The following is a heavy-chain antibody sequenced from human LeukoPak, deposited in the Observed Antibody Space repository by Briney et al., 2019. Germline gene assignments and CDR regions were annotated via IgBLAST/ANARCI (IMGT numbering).Heavy chain of an antibody. Sequence: SETLSLTCAVYGGSFSGYYWSWIRQPPGKGLEWIGEINHSGSTNYNPSLKSRVTISVDTSKNQFSLKLSSVTAADTAVYYCARGRVVRGVIAYWGQGTLVTVSS. CDR3: ARGRVVRGVIAY. V-gene: IGHV4-34*01. J-gene: IGHJ4*02. D-gene: IGHD3-10*01. CDR2: INHSGST. CDR1: GGSFSGYY.